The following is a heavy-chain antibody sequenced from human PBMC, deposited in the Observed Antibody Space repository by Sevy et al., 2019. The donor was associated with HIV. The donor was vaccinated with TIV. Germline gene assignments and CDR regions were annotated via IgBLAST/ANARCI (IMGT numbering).Heavy chain of an antibody. V-gene: IGHV3-7*01. CDR2: IKQDESEK. CDR3: AKGNSGSFDY. D-gene: IGHD3-22*01. J-gene: IGHJ4*02. Sequence: GGSLRLSCAASGFSFSTYWMHWVRQAPGKGLEWVANIKQDESEKYYVASVKGRFTISRDNAKNSVYLEMNSLGPGDTAIYYCAKGNSGSFDYWGQGTLVTVSS. CDR1: GFSFSTYW.